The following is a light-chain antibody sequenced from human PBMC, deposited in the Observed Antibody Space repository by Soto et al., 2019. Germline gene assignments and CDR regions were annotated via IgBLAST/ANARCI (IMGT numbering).Light chain of an antibody. J-gene: IGLJ3*02. CDR3: QSYNSSIDWV. CDR2: EDN. CDR1: SGSFASNY. V-gene: IGLV6-57*01. Sequence: NFMLTQPHSVSESPGKTVTISCTRSSGSFASNYVQWYQQCPGSSPTTVIYEDNQRPSGVPDRFSGSIDSSSNSASLTISGLKTEDEADYYCQSYNSSIDWVFGGGTKLTVL.